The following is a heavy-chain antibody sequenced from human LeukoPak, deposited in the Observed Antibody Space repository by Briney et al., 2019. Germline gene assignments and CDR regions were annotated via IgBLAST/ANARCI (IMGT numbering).Heavy chain of an antibody. D-gene: IGHD1-1*01. V-gene: IGHV4-4*02. CDR3: ARVTGTTPFDC. CDR2: ISHSGST. Sequence: SETLSLTCAVSGGSISSSNWWSWVRQPPGKGLEWIGEISHSGSTNYNPSLESRVTISVDKSKNQFSLKLNSVTAADTAAYFCARVTGTTPFDCWGQGILVTVSS. CDR1: GGSISSSNW. J-gene: IGHJ4*02.